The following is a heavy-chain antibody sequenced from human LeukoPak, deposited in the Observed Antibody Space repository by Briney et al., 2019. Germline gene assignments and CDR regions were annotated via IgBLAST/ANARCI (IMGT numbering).Heavy chain of an antibody. CDR1: GFTFSSYS. V-gene: IGHV3-48*01. CDR3: ARVLTCSGGSCYQYYYYYYYMDV. J-gene: IGHJ6*03. Sequence: PGGSLRLSCAGSGFTFSSYSMNWVRQAPGKGLEWVSYISSSSSTIYYADSVKGRFTISRDNAKNSLYLQMNSLRAEDTAVYYCARVLTCSGGSCYQYYYYYYYMDVWGKGTTVTVSS. D-gene: IGHD2-15*01. CDR2: ISSSSSTI.